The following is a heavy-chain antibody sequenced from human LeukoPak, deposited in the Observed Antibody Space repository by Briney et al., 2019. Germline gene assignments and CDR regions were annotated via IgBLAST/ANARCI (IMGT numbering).Heavy chain of an antibody. CDR2: IYTSGST. D-gene: IGHD2-2*01. V-gene: IGHV4-4*07. CDR1: GGSISSYY. Sequence: ASETLSLTCTVSGGSISSYYWSWIRQPAGKGLEWIGRIYTSGSTNYNPSLKSRVTMSVDTSKNQFSLKLSSVTAADTAVYYCARENIVVVPAAILVDYWGQGTLVAVSS. CDR3: ARENIVVVPAAILVDY. J-gene: IGHJ4*02.